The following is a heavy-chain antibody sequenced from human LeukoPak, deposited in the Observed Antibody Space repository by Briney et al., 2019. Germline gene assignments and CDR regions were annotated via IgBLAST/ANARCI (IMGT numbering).Heavy chain of an antibody. Sequence: GGSLRLSCAASGFTFSSYTLNWVRQTPGKGLEWVSSITGSSDIYYADSVKGRFIISRDNAKNSLYLQMNSLRVEDTAVYYCARTYDFGIGPPGDAFDNWGQGTLVTVFS. CDR1: GFTFSSYT. V-gene: IGHV3-21*01. D-gene: IGHD3-3*01. CDR3: ARTYDFGIGPPGDAFDN. J-gene: IGHJ3*02. CDR2: ITGSSDI.